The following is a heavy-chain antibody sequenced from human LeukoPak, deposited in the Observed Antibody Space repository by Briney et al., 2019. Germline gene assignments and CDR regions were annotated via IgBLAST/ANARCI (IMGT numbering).Heavy chain of an antibody. Sequence: SETLSLTCTVSGGSISSYYWSWIRQPPGKGLEWIGYIYYSGSTNYNPSLKSRVTISVDTSKDQFSLKLSSVTAADTAVYYCAREDYDSSGYHFDYWGQGTLVTVSS. V-gene: IGHV4-59*01. CDR2: IYYSGST. CDR3: AREDYDSSGYHFDY. D-gene: IGHD3-22*01. J-gene: IGHJ4*02. CDR1: GGSISSYY.